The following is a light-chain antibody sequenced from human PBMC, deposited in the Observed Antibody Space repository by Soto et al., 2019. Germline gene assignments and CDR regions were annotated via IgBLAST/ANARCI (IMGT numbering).Light chain of an antibody. Sequence: EIVLTQSPGTLSLSPGERATLSCRASQSISSSYLAWYQQKPGQTPRLLIYGASSRATGIPDRFSGSGSGTDFTLTISGLEPEDFVVYYCQQYGSSPYWTFGQGTKVEIK. CDR2: GAS. CDR1: QSISSSY. V-gene: IGKV3-20*01. CDR3: QQYGSSPYWT. J-gene: IGKJ1*01.